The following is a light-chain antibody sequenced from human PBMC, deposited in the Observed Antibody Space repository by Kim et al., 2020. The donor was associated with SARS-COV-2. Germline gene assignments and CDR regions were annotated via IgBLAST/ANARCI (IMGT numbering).Light chain of an antibody. CDR3: GRYDSYPRA. CDR1: QSISSW. V-gene: IGKV1D-16*01. Sequence: DIQMTQSPSSLSASVGDRVTITCRASQSISSWLAWYQQKPEKAPKCLIYAASSLQSGVPSRFSGSGSGTDFTLTISSLRPGDIATYSCGRYDSYPRAFGEGTKVDIK. CDR2: AAS. J-gene: IGKJ1*01.